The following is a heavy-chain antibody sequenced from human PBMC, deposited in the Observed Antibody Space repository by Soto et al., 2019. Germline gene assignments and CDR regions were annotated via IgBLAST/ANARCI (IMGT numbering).Heavy chain of an antibody. J-gene: IGHJ6*02. D-gene: IGHD3-3*01. V-gene: IGHV1-18*04. CDR3: ARDLELRITIFGVITKYGMDV. CDR2: ISAYNGNT. Sequence: ASVKVSCKASGYTFTSYGISWVRQAPGQGLEWMGWISAYNGNTNYAQKLQGRVTMTTDTSTSTAYMELRSLRSDDTAVYYCARDLELRITIFGVITKYGMDVWGQGTTVTVSS. CDR1: GYTFTSYG.